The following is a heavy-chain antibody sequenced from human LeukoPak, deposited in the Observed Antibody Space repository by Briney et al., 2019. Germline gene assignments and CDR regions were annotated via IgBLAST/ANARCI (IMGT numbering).Heavy chain of an antibody. CDR1: GYTFTSYY. D-gene: IGHD3-10*01. Sequence: ASVKVSCKASGYTFTSYYVHWVRQAPGQGLEWMGMINSDAGSTTYAQKFQGRVTMTRDTSTSTVYMDLSSLRSEDTAVYYCARGHGEFDYWGQGTLVTVSS. J-gene: IGHJ4*02. V-gene: IGHV1-46*01. CDR3: ARGHGEFDY. CDR2: INSDAGST.